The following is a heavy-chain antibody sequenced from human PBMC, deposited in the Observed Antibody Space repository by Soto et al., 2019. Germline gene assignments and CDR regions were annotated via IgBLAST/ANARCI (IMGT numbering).Heavy chain of an antibody. D-gene: IGHD3-22*01. Sequence: SETLSLTCTVSGGSISSGGYYWSWIRQHPGKGLEWIGYIYYSGSTYYNPSLKSRVTISVDTSKNQFSLKLSSVTAADTAVYYCARVSTYYYDSSGYSNWFDPWGQGTLVTVSS. CDR2: IYYSGST. CDR3: ARVSTYYYDSSGYSNWFDP. CDR1: GGSISSGGYY. J-gene: IGHJ5*02. V-gene: IGHV4-31*03.